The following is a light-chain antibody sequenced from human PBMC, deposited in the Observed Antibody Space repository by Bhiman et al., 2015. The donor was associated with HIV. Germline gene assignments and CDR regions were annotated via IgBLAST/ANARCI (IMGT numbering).Light chain of an antibody. CDR2: DVS. CDR1: SSDVGGYNY. J-gene: IGLJ3*02. CDR3: AWDDNLRSHV. V-gene: IGLV2-11*01. Sequence: QSALTQPASVSGSPGQSITISCAGTSSDVGGYNYVSWYQQHPGKVPKLMIYDVSKRPSGVPDRFSGSKSGTSASLAISGLRSEDEAAYCAAWDDNLRSHVFGGGTELTVL.